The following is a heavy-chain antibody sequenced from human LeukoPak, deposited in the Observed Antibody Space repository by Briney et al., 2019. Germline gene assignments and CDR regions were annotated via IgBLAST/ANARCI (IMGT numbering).Heavy chain of an antibody. J-gene: IGHJ6*02. V-gene: IGHV3-30*04. CDR1: GFTFSSYA. CDR3: ARDQYCSGGSCYGMDV. CDR2: ISYDGSNK. D-gene: IGHD2-15*01. Sequence: GGSLRLSCAASGFTFSSYAMHWVRQAPGKGLEWVAVISYDGSNKYYADSVKGRFTISRDNSKNTLYLQMNSLRAEDTAVYYCARDQYCSGGSCYGMDVWGQGTTATVSS.